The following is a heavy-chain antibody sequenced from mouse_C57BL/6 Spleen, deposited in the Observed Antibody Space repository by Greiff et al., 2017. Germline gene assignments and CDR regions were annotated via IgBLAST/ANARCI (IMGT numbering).Heavy chain of an antibody. J-gene: IGHJ3*01. CDR1: GYTFTSYW. V-gene: IGHV1-59*01. Sequence: QVQLQQPGAELVRPGTSVKLSCKASGYTFTSYWMHWVKQRPGQGLEWIGVIDPSDSYTNYNQKFKGKATLTVDTSSSTAYMQLSRLTSEDSAVYDCARVRGYDGDWFAYWGQGTLVTVSA. CDR3: ARVRGYDGDWFAY. D-gene: IGHD2-2*01. CDR2: IDPSDSYT.